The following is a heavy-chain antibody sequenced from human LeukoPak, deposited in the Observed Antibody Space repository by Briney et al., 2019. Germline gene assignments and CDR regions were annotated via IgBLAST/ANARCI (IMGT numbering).Heavy chain of an antibody. CDR1: GFTFDDYA. V-gene: IGHV3-9*01. J-gene: IGHJ3*02. CDR3: ARPRSFDYGDYVAAFDI. D-gene: IGHD4-17*01. CDR2: ISWNSSSI. Sequence: GRSLRLSCAASGFTFDDYAMHWVRQAPGQGLEWVSGISWNSSSIGYADSVKGRFTISRDNSKNTLYLQMNSLRAEATAVYYCARPRSFDYGDYVAAFDIWGQGTMVTVSS.